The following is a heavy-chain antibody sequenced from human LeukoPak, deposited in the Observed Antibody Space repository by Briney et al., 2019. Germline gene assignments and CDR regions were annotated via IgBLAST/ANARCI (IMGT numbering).Heavy chain of an antibody. D-gene: IGHD1-20*01. V-gene: IGHV4-34*01. CDR3: ARGPNWTGMDV. CDR2: INHSGST. J-gene: IGHJ6*02. Sequence: SETLSLTCAVYGGSFSDYYWSWTRRPPGKGLEWIGEINHSGSTNYNPSLKSRVTVSVDTSKNQFSLKLSSVTAADTAVYYCARGPNWTGMDVWGQGTTVTVSS. CDR1: GGSFSDYY.